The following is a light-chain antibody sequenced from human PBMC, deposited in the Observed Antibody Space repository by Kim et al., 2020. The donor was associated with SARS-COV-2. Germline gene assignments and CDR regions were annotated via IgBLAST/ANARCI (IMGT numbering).Light chain of an antibody. J-gene: IGLJ2*01. CDR2: EDN. V-gene: IGLV6-57*01. CDR1: SGSIASNY. Sequence: KPVTISCTRSSGSIASNYVQWYQQRPGSSPTTVIYEDNQRPSGVPDRFSGSIDSSSNSASLTISGLKTEDEADYYCQSYDSSKSVVFGGGTQLTVL. CDR3: QSYDSSKSVV.